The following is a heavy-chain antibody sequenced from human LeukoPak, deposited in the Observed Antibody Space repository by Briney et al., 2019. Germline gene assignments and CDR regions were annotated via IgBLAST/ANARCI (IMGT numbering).Heavy chain of an antibody. CDR1: GVTFSTYT. CDR2: INSDGSST. Sequence: PGGTLRLSCAASGVTFSTYTRNWVRQPPGKGLVWVSHINSDGSSTNYAASVKGGFTISRNNAKNTLYLQITSLTADATAVYYCARDRGCSSTSCYLTWNYYYYMDVWGKGTTVTVSS. D-gene: IGHD2-2*01. J-gene: IGHJ6*03. V-gene: IGHV3-74*01. CDR3: ARDRGCSSTSCYLTWNYYYYMDV.